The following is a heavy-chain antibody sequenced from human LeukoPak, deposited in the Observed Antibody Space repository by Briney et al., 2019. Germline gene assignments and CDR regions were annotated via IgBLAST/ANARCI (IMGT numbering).Heavy chain of an antibody. CDR1: GFTFSNAW. V-gene: IGHV3-15*07. CDR3: ATDFYDST. D-gene: IGHD3-22*01. J-gene: IGHJ5*02. CDR2: IKSKADGGTT. Sequence: PGGSLRLSCAASGFTFSNAWMNWVRQAPGMGLKWVGRIKSKADGGTTDYAAPVKGRFTISRDDSKTTLYLQMNSLQTEDTAVYYCATDFYDSTWGQGTLVTVSS.